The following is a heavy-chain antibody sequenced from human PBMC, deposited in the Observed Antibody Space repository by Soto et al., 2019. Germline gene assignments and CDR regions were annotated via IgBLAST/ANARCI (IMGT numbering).Heavy chain of an antibody. D-gene: IGHD3-3*01. CDR1: GYTFTSYG. CDR3: ARVRDDFWSGPLVFDP. CDR2: ISAYNGNT. V-gene: IGHV1-18*01. Sequence: GASVKVCCKASGYTFTSYGISWVRQAPGQGLEWMGWISAYNGNTNYAQKLQGRVTMTTDTSTSTAYMELRSLRSDDTAVYYCARVRDDFWSGPLVFDPWGQGTLVTVSS. J-gene: IGHJ5*02.